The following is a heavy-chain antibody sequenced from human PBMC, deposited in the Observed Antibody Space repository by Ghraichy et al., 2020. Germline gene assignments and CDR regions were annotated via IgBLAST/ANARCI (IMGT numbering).Heavy chain of an antibody. V-gene: IGHV1-3*01. J-gene: IGHJ4*02. CDR1: GYTFSSYA. CDR2: INAGNGNT. CDR3: GRSEFSSGYYIDY. Sequence: ASVKVSCKASGYTFSSYAMHRERQAPGQRLEWMGWINAGNGNTKYSQKFQGRVTITWDTSASTAYMELSSLRSEDTAVYYCGRSEFSSGYYIDYWGQGTLVTVSS. D-gene: IGHD3-22*01.